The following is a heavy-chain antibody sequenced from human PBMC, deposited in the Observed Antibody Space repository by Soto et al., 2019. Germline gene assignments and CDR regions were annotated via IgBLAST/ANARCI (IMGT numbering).Heavy chain of an antibody. V-gene: IGHV4-31*03. CDR1: GGSISSGGDC. CDR2: IYYSGNT. CDR3: AISHCTNGLCFRSNDAFDI. J-gene: IGHJ3*02. Sequence: PSETLSLTCTVSGGSISSGGDCWSWIRQHPGKGLEWIGYIYYSGNTYYNPSLKSRVTISVDTSTNQFSLRLGSVTAADTAVYYCAISHCTNGLCFRSNDAFDIWGQGTMVTVSS. D-gene: IGHD2-8*01.